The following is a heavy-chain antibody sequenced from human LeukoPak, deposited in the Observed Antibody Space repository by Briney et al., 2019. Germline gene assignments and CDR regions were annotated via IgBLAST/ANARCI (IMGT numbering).Heavy chain of an antibody. CDR1: GFTFSSYS. Sequence: GGSLRLSCAASGFTFSSYSMNWVRQAPGKGLEWVSYISSSSSTIYYADSVKGRFTISRDNAKNSLYLQMNSLRDEDTAVYYCARDPGYCSGGSCYGNWFDPWGQGTLVTVSS. V-gene: IGHV3-48*02. CDR3: ARDPGYCSGGSCYGNWFDP. J-gene: IGHJ5*02. D-gene: IGHD2-15*01. CDR2: ISSSSSTI.